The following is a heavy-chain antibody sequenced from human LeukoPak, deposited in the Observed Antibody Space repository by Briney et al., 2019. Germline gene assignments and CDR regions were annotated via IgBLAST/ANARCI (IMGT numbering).Heavy chain of an antibody. CDR2: ISSSNSYI. Sequence: GGSLRLSCAASGFTFSSYSMNWVRQAPGKGLEWVSSISSSNSYIYYADSVKGRFTISRANAKNSLYLKMNSLRAEDTAVYYCAREPVVPAAKLDYWGQGTLVTVSS. J-gene: IGHJ4*02. V-gene: IGHV3-21*01. D-gene: IGHD2-2*01. CDR3: AREPVVPAAKLDY. CDR1: GFTFSSYS.